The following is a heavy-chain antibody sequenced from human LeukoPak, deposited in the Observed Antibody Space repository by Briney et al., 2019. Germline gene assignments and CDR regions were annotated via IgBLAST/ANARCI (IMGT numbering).Heavy chain of an antibody. V-gene: IGHV3-23*01. CDR2: ISGSGGST. CDR3: ASREVGVVITRFDY. D-gene: IGHD3-3*01. J-gene: IGHJ4*02. Sequence: PGGSLRLSCAASGFTFSSYAMSWVRQAPGKGLEWVSAISGSGGSTYYADSVKGRFTISRDNSKNTLYLQMNSLRAEDTAVYCCASREVGVVITRFDYWGQGTLVTVSS. CDR1: GFTFSSYA.